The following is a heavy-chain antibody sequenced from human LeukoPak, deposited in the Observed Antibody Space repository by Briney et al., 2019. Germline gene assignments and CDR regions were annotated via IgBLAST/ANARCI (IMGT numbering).Heavy chain of an antibody. V-gene: IGHV3-53*01. J-gene: IGHJ4*02. D-gene: IGHD6-13*01. CDR3: ARERYSSSWPFDY. CDR1: GFTVSSNY. Sequence: GGSLRLSCAASGFTVSSNYMSWVRQAPGKGLEWVSVIYSGGSTYYADSVKGRFTISRDNSKNTLYLQMNSLRAEDTAVYYCARERYSSSWPFDYWGQGTLVTVSS. CDR2: IYSGGST.